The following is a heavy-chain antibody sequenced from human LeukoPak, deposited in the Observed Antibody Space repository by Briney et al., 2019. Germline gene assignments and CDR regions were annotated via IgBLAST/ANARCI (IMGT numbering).Heavy chain of an antibody. D-gene: IGHD1-26*01. CDR1: GFTFSSSA. CDR3: ATRPTVGGTTPTFDY. V-gene: IGHV3-23*01. CDR2: ISGTGGST. Sequence: PGGSLRLSCAASGFTFSSSAMSWVRQAPGKGLEWVSAISGTGGSTYYADSVKGRFTISRDNSKNTVYLQMNSLRAEDTAVYSCATRPTVGGTTPTFDYWGQGTLVTVSS. J-gene: IGHJ4*02.